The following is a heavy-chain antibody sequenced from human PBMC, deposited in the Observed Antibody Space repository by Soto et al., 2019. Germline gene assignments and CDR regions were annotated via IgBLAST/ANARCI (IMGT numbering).Heavy chain of an antibody. CDR2: LYWDDDK. J-gene: IGHJ4*02. CDR1: GFSLSTSGVG. D-gene: IGHD7-27*01. CDR3: ARTSVNWGSRGLVDY. V-gene: IGHV2-5*02. Sequence: QITLKESGPTLVKPTQTLTLTCTFSGFSLSTSGVGVGWIRQPPGKALEWLAFLYWDDDKRYSPSLKSRRTITKYTSKNQVLLTMTNMDPVDTATYYCARTSVNWGSRGLVDYWGQGTLVTVAS.